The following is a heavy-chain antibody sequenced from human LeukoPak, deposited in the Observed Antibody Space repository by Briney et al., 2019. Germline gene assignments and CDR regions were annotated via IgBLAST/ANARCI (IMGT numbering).Heavy chain of an antibody. Sequence: ASVKVSCKASGYTFTSYYMHWVRQAPGQGLEWMGLINPSGGSTSYAQKFQGRVTMTRDTSTSTVYMELSSPRSEDTAVYYCARDRQEYQLLSDYYGMDVWGKGTTVTVSS. CDR1: GYTFTSYY. D-gene: IGHD2-2*01. CDR3: ARDRQEYQLLSDYYGMDV. CDR2: INPSGGST. V-gene: IGHV1-46*01. J-gene: IGHJ6*04.